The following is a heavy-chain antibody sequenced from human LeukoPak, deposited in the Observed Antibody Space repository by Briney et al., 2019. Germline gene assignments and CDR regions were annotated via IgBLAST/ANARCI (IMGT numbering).Heavy chain of an antibody. V-gene: IGHV4-4*02. D-gene: IGHD3-10*01. CDR1: GGSISSSNW. J-gene: IGHJ5*02. CDR3: ARDSGTTGEVKFDP. Sequence: SETLSLTCAVSGGSISSSNWWSWIRQPPGQGLEWIGSIYYSGGTYYNPSLKSRVTISVDTSKNQFSLKLSSVTAADTAVYYCARDSGTTGEVKFDPWGQGTLVTVSS. CDR2: IYYSGGT.